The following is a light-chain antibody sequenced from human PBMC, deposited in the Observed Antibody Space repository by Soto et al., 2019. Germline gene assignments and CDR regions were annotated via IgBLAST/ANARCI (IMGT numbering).Light chain of an antibody. CDR1: QSISTW. CDR3: QQHNGYSERM. CDR2: GAS. Sequence: DIQMTQSPSTLSASAGDRVTITCRASQSISTWLAWYQQKPGKAPKLLIYGASSLASGVPSRFSGSGSGTEFTLTIRSLQPDDFATYYCQQHNGYSERMFGQGTKGDIK. J-gene: IGKJ1*01. V-gene: IGKV1-5*01.